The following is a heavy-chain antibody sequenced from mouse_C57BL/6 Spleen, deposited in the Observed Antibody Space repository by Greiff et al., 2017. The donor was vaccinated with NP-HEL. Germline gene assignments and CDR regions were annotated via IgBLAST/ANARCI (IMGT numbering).Heavy chain of an antibody. Sequence: VQLQQSGPELVKPGASVKISCKASGYSFTGYYMNWVKQSPEKSLEWIGEINPSTGGTTYNQKFKAKATLTVDKSSSTAYMQLKSLTSEDSAVYYCASSAYYTNTGFAYWGQGTLVTVSA. J-gene: IGHJ3*01. D-gene: IGHD2-12*01. V-gene: IGHV1-42*01. CDR3: ASSAYYTNTGFAY. CDR2: INPSTGGT. CDR1: GYSFTGYY.